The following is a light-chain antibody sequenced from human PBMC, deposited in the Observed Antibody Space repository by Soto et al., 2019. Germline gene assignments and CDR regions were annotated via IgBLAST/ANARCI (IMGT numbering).Light chain of an antibody. CDR3: QQSYFLPYT. J-gene: IGKJ2*01. Sequence: DIQMTQSPSSLSASMGDRVSIACRASQDISMNLNWYQAKPGKAPNLLIYASHRLQRGVPSRFSGGGSGTDFNLTINSLQPEDFATYFCQQSYFLPYTFGQGTQLEIK. V-gene: IGKV1-39*01. CDR2: ASH. CDR1: QDISMN.